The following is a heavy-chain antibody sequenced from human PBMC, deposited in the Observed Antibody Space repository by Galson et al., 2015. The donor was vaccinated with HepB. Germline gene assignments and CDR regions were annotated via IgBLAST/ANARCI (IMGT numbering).Heavy chain of an antibody. D-gene: IGHD1-26*01. CDR2: ISGSGIET. J-gene: IGHJ6*02. CDR3: AKGLVGVTVGGMDV. Sequence: SLRLSCAAPGFTFTSYGMSWVRQAPGKGLEWVSGISGSGIETYYADSVKGRFTISRDNSKNTVYLQMNSLRAEDTAVYYCAKGLVGVTVGGMDVWGQGTTVTVSS. V-gene: IGHV3-23*01. CDR1: GFTFTSYG.